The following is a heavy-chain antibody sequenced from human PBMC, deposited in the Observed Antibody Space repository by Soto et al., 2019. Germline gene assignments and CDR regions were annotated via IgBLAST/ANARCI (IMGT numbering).Heavy chain of an antibody. CDR3: ARGVLSRSLNFFDC. Sequence: GGSLRLSCAASGFTFSSYGMHWVRQAPGKGLEWVAVIWSDGSNKYYGDSVKDRFTISRDNSKNTLYLQMNSLRAEDTAVYYCARGVLSRSLNFFDCWGQGTLVTVSS. CDR1: GFTFSSYG. V-gene: IGHV3-33*01. D-gene: IGHD3-10*01. CDR2: IWSDGSNK. J-gene: IGHJ4*02.